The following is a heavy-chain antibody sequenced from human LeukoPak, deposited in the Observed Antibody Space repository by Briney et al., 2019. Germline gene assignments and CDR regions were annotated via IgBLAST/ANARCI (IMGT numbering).Heavy chain of an antibody. CDR1: GGSISSSSHY. CDR2: VKYSGST. D-gene: IGHD4-17*01. V-gene: IGHV4-39*01. Sequence: SETLSLTCSVSGGSISSSSHYWGWIRQPPGKGLEWIGSVKYSGSTNYNPSLKSRVTISVDTSKNQFSLNLSSVTAADTAVYYCARGLYGDPNYWGQGTLVTVSS. CDR3: ARGLYGDPNY. J-gene: IGHJ4*02.